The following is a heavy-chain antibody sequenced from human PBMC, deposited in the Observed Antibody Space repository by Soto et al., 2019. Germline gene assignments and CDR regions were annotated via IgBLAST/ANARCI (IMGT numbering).Heavy chain of an antibody. V-gene: IGHV1-3*01. D-gene: IGHD2-15*01. CDR2: INAGNGNT. CDR1: GYTFTSYA. Sequence: ASVKVSCKASGYTFTSYAMHWVRQAPGQRLEWMGWINAGNGNTKYSQKFQGRVTITRDTSASTAYMELSSLRSEDTAVYYCARGPAPRYCSGGSCYPFDYWGQGTLVTVSS. CDR3: ARGPAPRYCSGGSCYPFDY. J-gene: IGHJ4*02.